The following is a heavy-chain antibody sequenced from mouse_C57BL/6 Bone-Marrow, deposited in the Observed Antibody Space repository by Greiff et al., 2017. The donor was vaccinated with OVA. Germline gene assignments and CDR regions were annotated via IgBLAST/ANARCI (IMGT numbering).Heavy chain of an antibody. D-gene: IGHD1-1*01. Sequence: VQLQQSGAELMKPGASVKLSCKATGYTFTGYWIEWVKQRPGHGLEWIGEILPGSGSTNYTEKFKGKATFTADKSSNTAYMQLSSLTTEDSAIYYCAREVYYYGSSDAWFAYWGQGTLVTVSA. J-gene: IGHJ3*01. CDR3: AREVYYYGSSDAWFAY. V-gene: IGHV1-9*01. CDR1: GYTFTGYW. CDR2: ILPGSGST.